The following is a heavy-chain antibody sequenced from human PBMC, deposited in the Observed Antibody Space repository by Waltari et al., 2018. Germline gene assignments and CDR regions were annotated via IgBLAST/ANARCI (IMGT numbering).Heavy chain of an antibody. CDR3: ARDLRGYCSGGSCYPKYYYYGMDV. CDR2: IIPIFGTA. J-gene: IGHJ6*02. Sequence: QVQLVQSGAEVKKPGSSVKVSCKASGGTFSSYAISWVRQAPGQGLEWKGGIIPIFGTANYAQKFQGRVTITTDESTSTAYMELSSLRSEDTAVYYCARDLRGYCSGGSCYPKYYYYGMDVWGQGTTVTVSS. D-gene: IGHD2-15*01. V-gene: IGHV1-69*05. CDR1: GGTFSSYA.